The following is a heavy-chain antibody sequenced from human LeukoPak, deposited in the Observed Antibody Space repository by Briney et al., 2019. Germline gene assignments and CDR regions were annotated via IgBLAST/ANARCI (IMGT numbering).Heavy chain of an antibody. CDR3: ANNGPYYYYGMDV. CDR1: GFTFSSYA. CDR2: ISGSGGST. Sequence: GGSLRLSCAASGFTFSSYAMSWVRQAPGRGLEWVSAISGSGGSTYYADSVKGRFTISRDNSKNTLYLQMNGLRAEDTAVYYCANNGPYYYYGMDVWGQGTTVTVSS. V-gene: IGHV3-23*01. D-gene: IGHD2-8*01. J-gene: IGHJ6*02.